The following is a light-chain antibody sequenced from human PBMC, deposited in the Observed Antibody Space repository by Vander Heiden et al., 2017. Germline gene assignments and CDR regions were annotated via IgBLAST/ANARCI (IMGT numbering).Light chain of an antibody. CDR1: QPINNY. V-gene: IGKV1-39*01. CDR2: SAF. CDR3: QQSYSTMWT. J-gene: IGKJ1*01. Sequence: DLQMTHSPSSLSASIGDRVTITCRASQPINNYLNWYQQKPGEAPKLLIYSAFNLQDGVPSRFSGSRSGTNFTLTISSLQPEDFASYYCQQSYSTMWTFGQGTKVEVK.